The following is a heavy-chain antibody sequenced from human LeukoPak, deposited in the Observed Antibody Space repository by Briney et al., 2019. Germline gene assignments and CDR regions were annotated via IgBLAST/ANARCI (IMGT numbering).Heavy chain of an antibody. Sequence: GGSLRLSCAASGFTFSTYWMHWVRQAPGKGPVWVSRINSDGSSTTYADSVKGRFTISRDNAKSTLYLQMNSLRAEDTAVYYCARSYGMDVWGQGTTVTVSS. CDR2: INSDGSST. V-gene: IGHV3-74*01. CDR3: ARSYGMDV. J-gene: IGHJ6*02. CDR1: GFTFSTYW.